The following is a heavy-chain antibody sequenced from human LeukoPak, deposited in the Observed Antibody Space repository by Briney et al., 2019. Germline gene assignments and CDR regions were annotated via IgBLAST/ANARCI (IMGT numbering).Heavy chain of an antibody. V-gene: IGHV3-48*02. D-gene: IGHD3-3*01. J-gene: IGHJ3*02. CDR1: GFTFSSYA. CDR2: ISSSGRTI. Sequence: GGSLRLSCAASGFTFSSYAMNWVRQAPGKGLEWVSYISSSGRTIYYADSVKGRFTISRDNAKNSLSLQMNSLRDEDTALYYCAGAPRITVFGLIVPYALDIWGQGTMVTVSS. CDR3: AGAPRITVFGLIVPYALDI.